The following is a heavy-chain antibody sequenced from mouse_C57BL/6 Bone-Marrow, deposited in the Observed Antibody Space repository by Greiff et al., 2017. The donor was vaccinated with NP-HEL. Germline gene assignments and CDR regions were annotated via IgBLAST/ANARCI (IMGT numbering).Heavy chain of an antibody. Sequence: QVQLQQPGAELVMPGASVKLSCKASGYTFTSYWMHWVKQRPGQGLEWIGEIDPSDSYTNYNQKFKGKSTLTVDKSSSTAYMHLSSLTSEDSAVYYCAREKNYYGSRDARDYWGQGTSVTVSS. CDR3: AREKNYYGSRDARDY. CDR1: GYTFTSYW. D-gene: IGHD1-1*01. J-gene: IGHJ4*01. V-gene: IGHV1-69*01. CDR2: IDPSDSYT.